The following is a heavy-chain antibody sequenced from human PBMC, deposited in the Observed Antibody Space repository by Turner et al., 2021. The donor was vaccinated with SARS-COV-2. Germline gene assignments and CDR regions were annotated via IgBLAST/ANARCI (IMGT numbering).Heavy chain of an antibody. D-gene: IGHD6-6*01. CDR3: AKDIGRDGHSSSWDYYYGMDV. V-gene: IGHV3-9*01. CDR1: GFTFDDYA. CDR2: ITWDSGII. Sequence: EVQLVESGGGLVQPGRSLRLSCAASGFTFDDYAMHWVRQAPGKGLELVSGITWDSGIIGYADSWKGRFTISRDNAKNSLYLQMNSLRAEDTALYYCAKDIGRDGHSSSWDYYYGMDVWGQGTTVTVSS. J-gene: IGHJ6*02.